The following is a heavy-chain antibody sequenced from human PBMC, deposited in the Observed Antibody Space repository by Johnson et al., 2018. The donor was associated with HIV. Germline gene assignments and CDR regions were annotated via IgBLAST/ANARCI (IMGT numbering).Heavy chain of an antibody. CDR3: AKEALRGGEYDAFEI. J-gene: IGHJ3*02. CDR1: GFTFSSYW. CDR2: INTDGSST. Sequence: VQLVESGGGLIQPGGSLRLSCAASGFTFSSYWMHWVRQAPGKGLVWVSRINTDGSSTTYADSVKGRFTISRDNAKNSLYLQMNSLRAEDRAVYYCAKEALRGGEYDAFEIWGQGTMVTVSS. V-gene: IGHV3-74*01. D-gene: IGHD2-21*01.